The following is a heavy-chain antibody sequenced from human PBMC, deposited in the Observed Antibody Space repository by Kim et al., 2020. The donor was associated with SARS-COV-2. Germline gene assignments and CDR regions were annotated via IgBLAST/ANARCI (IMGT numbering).Heavy chain of an antibody. J-gene: IGHJ3*02. V-gene: IGHV3-15*01. Sequence: GGSLRLSCAASGFTFSNAWMSWVRQAPGKGLEWVGRIKSKTDGGTTDYAAPVKGRFTISRDDSKNTLYLQMNSLKTEDTAVYYCTTAEEYDYIWGSYRPDAFDIWGQVTMVTVSS. CDR3: TTAEEYDYIWGSYRPDAFDI. D-gene: IGHD3-16*02. CDR2: IKSKTDGGTT. CDR1: GFTFSNAW.